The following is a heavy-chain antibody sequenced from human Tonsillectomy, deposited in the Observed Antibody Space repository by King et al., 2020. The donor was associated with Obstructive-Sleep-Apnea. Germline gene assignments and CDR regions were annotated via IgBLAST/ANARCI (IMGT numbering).Heavy chain of an antibody. Sequence: VQLVESGGALVQPGGSLRLSCAASGFTFSSYWMHWVRQAPGKGLVWVSRINPDGSVAIYADSVKGRFTISRDNAKNKLYRQMNDLRPGDTARYYCARPTVTLEYWGQGSQVTVSS. D-gene: IGHD4-17*01. V-gene: IGHV3-74*01. CDR3: ARPTVTLEY. CDR2: INPDGSVA. J-gene: IGHJ4*02. CDR1: GFTFSSYW.